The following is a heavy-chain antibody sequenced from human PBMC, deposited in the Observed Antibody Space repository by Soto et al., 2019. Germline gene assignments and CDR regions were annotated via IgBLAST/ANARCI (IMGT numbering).Heavy chain of an antibody. CDR2: LSRSGNTI. Sequence: QVQLVESGGGLVQPGGSLRLSCAAAGFTFSDYEMSWIRQAAGKGPEWVAFLSRSGNTIYYADSVKGRFSNSRDNAENSLYLQMESVIVEDTATYFCASSSGWYEADGFDMWGQGTMVTVSA. CDR3: ASSSGWYEADGFDM. J-gene: IGHJ3*02. V-gene: IGHV3-11*01. CDR1: GFTFSDYE. D-gene: IGHD6-19*01.